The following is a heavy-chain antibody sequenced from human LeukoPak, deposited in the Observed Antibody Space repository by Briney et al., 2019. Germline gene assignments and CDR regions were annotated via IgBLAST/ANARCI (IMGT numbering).Heavy chain of an antibody. V-gene: IGHV4-39*01. CDR2: IYYSGST. J-gene: IGHJ5*02. Sequence: SETLSLTCTVSGGSISSSSYYWGWIRQPPGKGLEWIGSIYYSGSTNYNPSLKSRVTISVDTSKNQFSLKLSSVTAADTAVYYCARQAERYCSSTSCPNWFDPWGQGTLVTVSS. CDR1: GGSISSSSYY. CDR3: ARQAERYCSSTSCPNWFDP. D-gene: IGHD2-2*01.